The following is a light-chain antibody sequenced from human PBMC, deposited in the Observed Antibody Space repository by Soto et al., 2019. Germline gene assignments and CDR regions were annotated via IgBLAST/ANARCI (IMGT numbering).Light chain of an antibody. CDR1: SSNIGAGYD. CDR3: QSYDSRVRVV. J-gene: IGLJ2*01. Sequence: QSVLTQPPSVSGAPGQRVTISCTGSSSNIGAGYDVHWYQQLPGTAPKLLIYGNSNRPSGVPDRFSGSKSGTSASLAITGLQAEDEADDYCQSYDSRVRVVFGGGTQLTVL. CDR2: GNS. V-gene: IGLV1-40*01.